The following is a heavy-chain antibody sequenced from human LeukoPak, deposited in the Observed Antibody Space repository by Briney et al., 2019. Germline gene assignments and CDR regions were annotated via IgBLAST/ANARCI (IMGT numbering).Heavy chain of an antibody. Sequence: PGGSLRLSCAASGFTFSSYAMSWVRQAPGKGLEWVAVISYDGSNKYYADSVKGRFTISRDNSKNTLYLQMNSLRAGDTAVYYCAKDDIAAAGFFDYWGQGTLVTVSS. CDR1: GFTFSSYA. D-gene: IGHD6-13*01. CDR2: ISYDGSNK. CDR3: AKDDIAAAGFFDY. J-gene: IGHJ4*02. V-gene: IGHV3-30*18.